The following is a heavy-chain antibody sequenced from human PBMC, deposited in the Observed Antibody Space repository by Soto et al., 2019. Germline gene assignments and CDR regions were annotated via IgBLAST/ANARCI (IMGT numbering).Heavy chain of an antibody. Sequence: EASVKVSCKASGYTFTGYYMHWVRQAPGQGLEWMGWINPNSGGTNYAQKFQGRVTMTRDTSISTAYMELSRLRSDDTAVYYCAREGGHWYYDSSGYYPAYWGQGTMVTVSS. CDR3: AREGGHWYYDSSGYYPAY. CDR2: INPNSGGT. J-gene: IGHJ4*03. V-gene: IGHV1-2*02. D-gene: IGHD3-22*01. CDR1: GYTFTGYY.